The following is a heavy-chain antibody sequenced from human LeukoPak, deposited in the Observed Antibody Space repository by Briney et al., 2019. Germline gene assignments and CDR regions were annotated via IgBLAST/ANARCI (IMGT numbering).Heavy chain of an antibody. CDR2: ISYDGSNK. J-gene: IGHJ4*02. V-gene: IGHV3-30*03. Sequence: PGGSLRLSCAASGFTFSSYGMHWVRQAPGKGLEWVAVISYDGSNKYYADSVKGRFTISRDNAKNSLYLQMNSLRAEDTAVYYCAREGYDYVWGSYRYPLDYWGQGTLVTVSS. D-gene: IGHD3-16*02. CDR1: GFTFSSYG. CDR3: AREGYDYVWGSYRYPLDY.